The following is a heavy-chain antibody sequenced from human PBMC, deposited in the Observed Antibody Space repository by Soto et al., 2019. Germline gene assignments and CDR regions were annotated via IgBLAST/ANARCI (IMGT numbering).Heavy chain of an antibody. CDR1: GFSLYTSGVG. Sequence: SGPTLVNPTQTLTLTCTFSGFSLYTSGVGVGWIRQPPGKALEWLALIYWDDDKRYSPSLKSRLTIAKDTSKNQVVPIMTNLDPVDTGTYYCAHSAYCGGDCPADYWGQGTLVTVSS. CDR2: IYWDDDK. V-gene: IGHV2-5*02. J-gene: IGHJ4*02. CDR3: AHSAYCGGDCPADY. D-gene: IGHD2-21*02.